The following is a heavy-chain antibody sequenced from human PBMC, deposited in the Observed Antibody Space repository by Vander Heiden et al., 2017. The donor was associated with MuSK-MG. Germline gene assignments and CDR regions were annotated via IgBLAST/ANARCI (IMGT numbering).Heavy chain of an antibody. V-gene: IGHV1-18*01. CDR2: ISAYNGDT. J-gene: IGHJ6*03. CDR1: GYTFSSYG. CDR3: ARPVTTLDYYHYYMDV. Sequence: QVQLVQSGVEVKKPGASVKVSCKASGYTFSSYGISWVRQAPGQGLEWMGWISAYNGDTNYAQKLQGRVTMTTDTSTSTAHMELRSLRSDDTAVYYCARPVTTLDYYHYYMDVWGKGTTVTVSS. D-gene: IGHD4-4*01.